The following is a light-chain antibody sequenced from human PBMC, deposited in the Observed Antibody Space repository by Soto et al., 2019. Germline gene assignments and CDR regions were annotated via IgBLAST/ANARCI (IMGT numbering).Light chain of an antibody. V-gene: IGKV1-12*02. J-gene: IGKJ3*01. CDR1: QDIHTW. Sequence: DIQMTQSPSSVSASVGERVTITCRASQDIHTWLAWYQQKPGKAPNLLIYGASTLQSGVPSRFSASGSGRDFTLTISSLQPEDFATYYCQQANSFPFAFGPGTKVDFK. CDR3: QQANSFPFA. CDR2: GAS.